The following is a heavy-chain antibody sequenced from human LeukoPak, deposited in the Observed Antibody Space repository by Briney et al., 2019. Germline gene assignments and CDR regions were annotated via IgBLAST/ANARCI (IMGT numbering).Heavy chain of an antibody. Sequence: SETLSLTCTVSGGSISSYYWSWIRQPPGKGLEWIGYIYYSGSTNHNPSLKSRVTISVDTSKIQFSLKLSSVTAADTAVYYCARSHSVWTSFDYWGQGTLVTVSS. CDR1: GGSISSYY. CDR2: IYYSGST. CDR3: ARSHSVWTSFDY. V-gene: IGHV4-59*01. J-gene: IGHJ4*02. D-gene: IGHD3/OR15-3a*01.